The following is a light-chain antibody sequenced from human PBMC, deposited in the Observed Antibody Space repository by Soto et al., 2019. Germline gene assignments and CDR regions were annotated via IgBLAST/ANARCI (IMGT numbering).Light chain of an antibody. CDR1: QNINTW. J-gene: IGKJ4*01. CDR3: QQYKTYSS. Sequence: DIQMTQSPSTLSASVGDRVTITCRASQNINTWLAWHQQKPGKAPNLLIYRASTLESGVPPRFSGSGSGTEFTLTISSLESDDFATYYCQQYKTYSSFGGGTKVEIK. V-gene: IGKV1-5*03. CDR2: RAS.